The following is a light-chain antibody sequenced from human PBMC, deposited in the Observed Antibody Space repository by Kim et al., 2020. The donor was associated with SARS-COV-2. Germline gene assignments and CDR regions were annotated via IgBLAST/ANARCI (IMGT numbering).Light chain of an antibody. CDR3: QQSDSTPLT. J-gene: IGKJ4*01. V-gene: IGKV1-39*01. Sequence: APGGDRVTITCRASQSISILVNWYQQKPGKAPRLLIYGASTLHTGVPSRLSGSRSGTDFTLTISSLQPEDFATYYCQQSDSTPLTFGGGTKVDIK. CDR1: QSISIL. CDR2: GAS.